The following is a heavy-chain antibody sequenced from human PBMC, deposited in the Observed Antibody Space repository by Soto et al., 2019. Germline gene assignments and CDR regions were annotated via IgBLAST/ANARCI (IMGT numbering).Heavy chain of an antibody. Sequence: SVDVGGRGLHTHGQGLEWMGGIIPIFGTANYAQKLQGRVTMTTDTSTSTAYMELRSLRSDDTAVYYCARVQSSGWFDDAFDIWGQGTMVTVSS. CDR2: IIPIFGTA. D-gene: IGHD6-19*01. CDR1: SVDV. CDR3: ARVQSSGWFDDAFDI. J-gene: IGHJ3*02. V-gene: IGHV1-69*05.